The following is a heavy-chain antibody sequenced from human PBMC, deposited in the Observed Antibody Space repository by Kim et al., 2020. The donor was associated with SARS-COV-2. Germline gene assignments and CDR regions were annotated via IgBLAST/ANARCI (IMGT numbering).Heavy chain of an antibody. CDR2: ISSAGSNK. Sequence: GGSLRLSCAASGFTFSSYGMHWVRQAPGKGLEWVAVISSAGSNKYYADSVKGRFTFSRDNSKNTLYLQMNSLRPEDTAVYYCARDQERWLQSADYYYYAMDVWGQGTTVTVSS. V-gene: IGHV3-30*03. CDR3: ARDQERWLQSADYYYYAMDV. J-gene: IGHJ6*02. D-gene: IGHD5-12*01. CDR1: GFTFSSYG.